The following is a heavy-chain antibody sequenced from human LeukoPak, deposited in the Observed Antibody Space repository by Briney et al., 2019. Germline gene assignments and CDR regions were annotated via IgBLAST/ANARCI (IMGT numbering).Heavy chain of an antibody. CDR2: IWYDGSKT. CDR3: ARDVGTNNYRLDY. V-gene: IGHV3-33*01. J-gene: IGHJ4*02. CDR1: GFTFSRYG. D-gene: IGHD4-11*01. Sequence: GRSPRLSCAASGFTFSRYGMHWVRQAPGKGLEWVAVIWYDGSKTYYADSVKGRFTISRDDSRSTLYLQMNSLRAQDTALYYCARDVGTNNYRLDYWGQGSLVTVSS.